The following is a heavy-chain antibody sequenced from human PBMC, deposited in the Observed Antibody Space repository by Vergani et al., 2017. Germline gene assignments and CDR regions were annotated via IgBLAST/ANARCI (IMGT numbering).Heavy chain of an antibody. V-gene: IGHV4-59*01. CDR2: IYYSGST. CDR1: GGSISSYY. J-gene: IGHJ5*02. D-gene: IGHD1-26*01. CDR3: ARAGTEPEVGGWFDP. Sequence: QVQLQESGPGLVKPSETLSLTCTVSGGSISSYYWSWIRQPPGKGLEWIGYIYYSGSTNYNPSLKSRVTISVDTSKNQFSLKLSSVTAADTAVYYCARAGTEPEVGGWFDPWGQGTLVTVSS.